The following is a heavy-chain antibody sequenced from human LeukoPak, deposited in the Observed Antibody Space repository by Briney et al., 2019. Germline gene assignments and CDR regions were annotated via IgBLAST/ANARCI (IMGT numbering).Heavy chain of an antibody. D-gene: IGHD3-3*01. V-gene: IGHV1-2*02. CDR2: INPNSGGT. J-gene: IGHJ6*02. CDR1: GYTFTGYY. Sequence: ASVKVSCKASGYTFTGYYMHWVRQAPGQGLEWMGWINPNSGGTNYAQKFQGRATMTRDTSISTAYMELSRLRSDDTAVYYCARGFYDFWSGYATPGNYYYYGMDVWGQGTTVTVSS. CDR3: ARGFYDFWSGYATPGNYYYYGMDV.